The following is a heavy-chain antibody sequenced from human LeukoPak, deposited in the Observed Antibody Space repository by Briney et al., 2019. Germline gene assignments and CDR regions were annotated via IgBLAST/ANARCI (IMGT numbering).Heavy chain of an antibody. CDR1: GGSITASY. CDR3: ARDKHLGFSSGTKYYPYYFDS. D-gene: IGHD2-2*03. CDR2: ISNSGST. J-gene: IGHJ4*02. V-gene: IGHV4-59*01. Sequence: SETLSLTCTVSGGSITASYWTWVRQPPGKGLEYIGYISNSGSTNYNPSLKSRVTISVDTAKNHSSVNLTSVTGADTAVYYCARDKHLGFSSGTKYYPYYFDSWGQGIQVTVSS.